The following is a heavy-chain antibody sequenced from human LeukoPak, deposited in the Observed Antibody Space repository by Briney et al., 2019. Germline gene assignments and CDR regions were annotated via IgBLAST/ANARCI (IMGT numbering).Heavy chain of an antibody. J-gene: IGHJ5*02. CDR2: ISAYNGNT. Sequence: ASVKVSCKASGYTFTSYGISWVRQAPGQGLEWMGWISAYNGNTNYAQKLQGRVTMTTDTSTSTAYTELRSLRSDDTAVYYCARVWSYDILTGQLSGLHWFDPWGQGTLVTVSS. V-gene: IGHV1-18*01. CDR3: ARVWSYDILTGQLSGLHWFDP. D-gene: IGHD3-9*01. CDR1: GYTFTSYG.